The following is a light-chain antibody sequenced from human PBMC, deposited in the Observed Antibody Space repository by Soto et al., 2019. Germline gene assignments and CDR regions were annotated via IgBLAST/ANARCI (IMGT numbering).Light chain of an antibody. Sequence: QSVLTQPPSVSGAPGQTVTISCPGSSSNIGAGYHVHWYQHLPGRAPKLLIYGDNNRPSGVPDRFSGSKSGTSASLAITGLQAEDEAYYYCQSYDNNLSGWVFGGGTKLTVL. V-gene: IGLV1-40*01. CDR3: QSYDNNLSGWV. CDR1: SSNIGAGYH. J-gene: IGLJ3*02. CDR2: GDN.